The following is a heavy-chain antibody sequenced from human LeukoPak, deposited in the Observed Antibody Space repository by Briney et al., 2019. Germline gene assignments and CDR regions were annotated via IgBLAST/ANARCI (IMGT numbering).Heavy chain of an antibody. V-gene: IGHV3-7*01. CDR3: ASQSYARFDP. CDR2: IQPDGREQ. J-gene: IGHJ5*02. Sequence: GGSLRLSCAGSGFTFSSYGMNWVRQAPGKGLEWVGNIQPDGREQYPVDSVKGRFTISRDNARNSLFLQMNSLRVEDTAVYYCASQSYARFDPWGQGTLVTVSS. D-gene: IGHD3-16*01. CDR1: GFTFSSYG.